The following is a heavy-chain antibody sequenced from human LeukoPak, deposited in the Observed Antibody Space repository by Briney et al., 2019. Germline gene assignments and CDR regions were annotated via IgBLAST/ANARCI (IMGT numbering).Heavy chain of an antibody. Sequence: SETLSLTCTVSGGSISSYYWSWIRQPPGKGLEWIGEINHSGSTNYNPSLKSRVTISVDTSKNQFSLKLSSVTAADTAVYYCARQRRVRGAKEVYYYYYYYMDVWGKGITVTVSS. CDR3: ARQRRVRGAKEVYYYYYYYMDV. D-gene: IGHD3-10*01. CDR1: GGSISSYY. V-gene: IGHV4-34*01. CDR2: INHSGST. J-gene: IGHJ6*03.